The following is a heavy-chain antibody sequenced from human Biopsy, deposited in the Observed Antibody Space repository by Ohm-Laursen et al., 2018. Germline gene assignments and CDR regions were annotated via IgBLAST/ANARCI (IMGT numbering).Heavy chain of an antibody. CDR2: IYYSVMT. Sequence: LRLPCTASGFTFSNYGMHWVRQPPGKGLEWIGHIYYSVMTNYNPCLQSRVSISVDTSRNQVSLTLSSVTAADTAVYYCARDSGILNYGNFKYYHYYGMDVWGQGTKVTVSS. CDR1: GFTFSNYG. V-gene: IGHV4-59*12. J-gene: IGHJ6*02. D-gene: IGHD4-11*01. CDR3: ARDSGILNYGNFKYYHYYGMDV.